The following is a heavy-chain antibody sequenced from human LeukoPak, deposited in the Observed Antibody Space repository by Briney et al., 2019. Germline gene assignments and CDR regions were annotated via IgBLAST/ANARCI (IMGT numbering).Heavy chain of an antibody. CDR2: INSGSSTI. CDR3: ARVLLVRPGIDSFDM. J-gene: IGHJ3*02. CDR1: GFTFSNYW. D-gene: IGHD1-1*01. Sequence: PGGSLRLSCAASGFTFSNYWMSWVRQAPGKGLEWVSHINSGSSTIYYADSVKGRFTISRDNAGNSLYLHMNSLRAEDTAVYYCARVLLVRPGIDSFDMWGQGTMVTVSS. V-gene: IGHV3-48*01.